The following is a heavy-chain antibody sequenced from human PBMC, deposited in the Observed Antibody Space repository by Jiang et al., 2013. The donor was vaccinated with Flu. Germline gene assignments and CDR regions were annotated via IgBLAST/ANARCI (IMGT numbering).Heavy chain of an antibody. D-gene: IGHD2-2*01. V-gene: IGHV4-59*08. CDR3: ARCIEADVPAAISGPYYYGMDV. J-gene: IGHJ6*02. Sequence: RQPPGKGLEWIGYIYYSGSTNYNPSLKSRVTISVDTSKNQFSLKLSSVTATDTAVYYCARCIEADVPAAISGPYYYGMDVWGQGTTVTVSS. CDR2: IYYSGST.